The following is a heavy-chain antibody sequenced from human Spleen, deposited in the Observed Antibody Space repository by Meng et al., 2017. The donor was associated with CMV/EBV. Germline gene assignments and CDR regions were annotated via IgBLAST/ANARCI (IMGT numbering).Heavy chain of an antibody. V-gene: IGHV2-5*01. J-gene: IGHJ5*02. CDR1: SLSPSGVG. CDR2: VYWNDDK. D-gene: IGHD2-2*01. CDR3: AHSIVVVPAAQLNWFDP. Sequence: SLSPSGVGVGWIRQPPGKALEWLALVYWNDDKRYSPSLKSRPTITKDTSKNQVVLTMTNMDPVDTATYYCAHSIVVVPAAQLNWFDPWGQGTLVTVSS.